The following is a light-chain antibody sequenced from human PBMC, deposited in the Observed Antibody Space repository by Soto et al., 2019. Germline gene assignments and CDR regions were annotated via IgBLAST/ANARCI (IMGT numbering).Light chain of an antibody. V-gene: IGKV1-5*03. J-gene: IGKJ1*01. CDR2: KAS. Sequence: DIQMTQSPSTLSASVGDRVTITCRASQSISTWLAWYQQKPGKAPNLLIYKASSLESGGPSRFSGSGSGTEFTLTISNLQPDDFATYYCHQYYSYSRTFGQGTNVEIK. CDR3: HQYYSYSRT. CDR1: QSISTW.